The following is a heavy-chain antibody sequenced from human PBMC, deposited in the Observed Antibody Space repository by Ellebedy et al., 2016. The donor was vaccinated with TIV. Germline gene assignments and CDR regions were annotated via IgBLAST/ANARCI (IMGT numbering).Heavy chain of an antibody. V-gene: IGHV3-74*01. CDR1: GFTFSSYW. J-gene: IGHJ6*02. Sequence: GESLKISCAASGFTFSSYWMHWVRQAPGKGLVWVSRINSDGSSTSYADSVKGRFTISRDNAKNTLYLQMNSLRAEDTAVYYCARDAGAYYDFWSGYSYYYGMDVWGQGTTVTVSS. CDR2: INSDGSST. D-gene: IGHD3-3*01. CDR3: ARDAGAYYDFWSGYSYYYGMDV.